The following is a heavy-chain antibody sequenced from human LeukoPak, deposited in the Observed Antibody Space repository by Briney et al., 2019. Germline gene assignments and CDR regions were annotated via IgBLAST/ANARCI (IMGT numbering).Heavy chain of an antibody. CDR1: GFTFSDYY. D-gene: IGHD5-18*01. Sequence: GSLRLSCAASGFTFSDYYMSWIRQAPGKGLEWISYISSSGRTIYYADSVKGRFTISRDNAKKSLYLQMNSLRAEDTAVYYCARDSQLWQFDSWGQGTLVTVSS. J-gene: IGHJ4*02. V-gene: IGHV3-11*01. CDR2: ISSSGRTI. CDR3: ARDSQLWQFDS.